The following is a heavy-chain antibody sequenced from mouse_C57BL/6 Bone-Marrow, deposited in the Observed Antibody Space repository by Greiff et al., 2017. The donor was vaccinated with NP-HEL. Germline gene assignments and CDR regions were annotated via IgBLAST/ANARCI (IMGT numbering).Heavy chain of an antibody. CDR1: GFSLSTSGMG. Sequence: QVTLKECGPGILQSSQTLSLTCSFSGFSLSTSGMGVSWIRQPSGKGLEWLAHIYWDDDKRYNPSLKSRLTISKDTSRNQVFLKITSVDTADTATYYCARDYYGSRGWFAYWGQGTLVTVSA. V-gene: IGHV8-12*01. J-gene: IGHJ3*01. CDR3: ARDYYGSRGWFAY. CDR2: IYWDDDK. D-gene: IGHD1-1*01.